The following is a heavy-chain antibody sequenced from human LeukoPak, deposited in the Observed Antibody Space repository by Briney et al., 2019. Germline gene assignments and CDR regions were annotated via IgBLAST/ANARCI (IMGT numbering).Heavy chain of an antibody. D-gene: IGHD2-8*01. CDR3: ARDTHPYCTNGVCYRFDP. J-gene: IGHJ5*02. CDR1: GYIFTSYG. Sequence: ASVKVSCKASGYIFTSYGISWVRQAPGQGLEWMGWISAYNGNTNYAQKLQGRVTMTTDTSTSTAYMELRSLRSDDTAVYYCARDTHPYCTNGVCYRFDPWGQGTLVTVSS. CDR2: ISAYNGNT. V-gene: IGHV1-18*01.